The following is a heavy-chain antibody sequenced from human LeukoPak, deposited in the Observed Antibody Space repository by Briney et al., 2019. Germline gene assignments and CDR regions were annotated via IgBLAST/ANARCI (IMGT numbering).Heavy chain of an antibody. D-gene: IGHD6-6*01. CDR1: GYTLTSYD. J-gene: IGHJ6*02. CDR2: MNPNRGNT. V-gene: IGHV1-8*01. CDR3: ARAVEQLVHYYYYGMDV. Sequence: ASIKVSCKASGYTLTSYDINWVRQATGQGLEWMGWMNPNRGNTGYAQKFQGRVTMTRNTSIRTAYMELSSLRSEDTAVYYCARAVEQLVHYYYYGMDVWGRGTRVSVSS.